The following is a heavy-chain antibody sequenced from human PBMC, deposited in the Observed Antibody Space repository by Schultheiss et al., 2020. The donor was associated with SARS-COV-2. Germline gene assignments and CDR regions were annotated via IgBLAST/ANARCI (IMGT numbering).Heavy chain of an antibody. CDR3: ARDLLGDGYNYFADY. J-gene: IGHJ4*02. CDR2: ISSSTSYI. CDR1: GFTFSSYW. Sequence: GESLKISCAASGFTFSSYWMHWVRQAPGKGLVWVSSISSSTSYIYYADSVKGRFTISRDNAKNSLYLQMNSLRAEDTAVYYCARDLLGDGYNYFADYWGQGTLVTVSS. D-gene: IGHD5-24*01. V-gene: IGHV3-21*01.